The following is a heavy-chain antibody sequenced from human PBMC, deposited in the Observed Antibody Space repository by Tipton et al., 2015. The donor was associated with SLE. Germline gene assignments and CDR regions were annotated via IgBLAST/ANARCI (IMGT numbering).Heavy chain of an antibody. CDR2: IYYSGST. J-gene: IGHJ5*02. V-gene: IGHV4-59*11. CDR1: GGSISSHY. Sequence: TLSLTCTVSGGSISSHYWSWIRQPPGKGLEWIGYIYYSGSTNYNPSLKSRVTISVDTSKNQFSLKLNSVTAADTAVYYCARDHGSGSYYNPHWFDPWGQGTLVTVSS. CDR3: ARDHGSGSYYNPHWFDP. D-gene: IGHD3-10*01.